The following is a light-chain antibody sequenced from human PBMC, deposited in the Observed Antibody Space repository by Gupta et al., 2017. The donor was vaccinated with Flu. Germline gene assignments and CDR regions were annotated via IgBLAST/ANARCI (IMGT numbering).Light chain of an antibody. CDR1: QSICSY. Sequence: QMTPSPSSLSASVGDRVTITCRASQSICSYLNWYHQKPGKAPKLLIYAASSLQSGVPSRFSGSGSGTDFTLTISRLQPEDFATYDCQQRYSTPLTFGGGTKVEIK. CDR3: QQRYSTPLT. V-gene: IGKV1-39*01. J-gene: IGKJ4*01. CDR2: AAS.